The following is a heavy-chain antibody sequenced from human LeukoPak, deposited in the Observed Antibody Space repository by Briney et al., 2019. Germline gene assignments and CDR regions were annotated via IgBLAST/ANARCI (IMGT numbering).Heavy chain of an antibody. CDR2: IYYSGST. J-gene: IGHJ3*02. CDR1: GGSISSYY. CDR3: AREAGGQQLVYAFDI. V-gene: IGHV4-59*01. D-gene: IGHD6-13*01. Sequence: SETLSLTCTVSGGSISSYYWSWTRQPPGKGLEWIGYIYYSGSTNYNPSLKSRVTISVDTSKNQFSLKLSSVTAADTAVYYCAREAGGQQLVYAFDIWGQGTMVTVSS.